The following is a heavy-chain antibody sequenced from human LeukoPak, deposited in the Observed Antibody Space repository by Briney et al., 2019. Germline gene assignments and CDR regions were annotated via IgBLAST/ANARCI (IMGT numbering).Heavy chain of an antibody. D-gene: IGHD5-24*01. V-gene: IGHV1-69*13. CDR2: IIPIFGTA. Sequence: SVKVSRKASGGTFSSYAISWVRQAPGQGLEWMGGIIPIFGTANYAQKFQGRVTITADESTSTAYMELSSLRSEDTAVYYCARDSAKMATSFFDAFDIWGQGTMVTVSS. CDR1: GGTFSSYA. CDR3: ARDSAKMATSFFDAFDI. J-gene: IGHJ3*02.